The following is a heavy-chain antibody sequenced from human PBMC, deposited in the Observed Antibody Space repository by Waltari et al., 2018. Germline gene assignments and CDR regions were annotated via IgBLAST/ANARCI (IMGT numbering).Heavy chain of an antibody. D-gene: IGHD7-27*01. CDR2: IESDESRT. CDR1: GFTFSTYW. Sequence: VESGGALVQPGGSLRLSCATSGFTFSTYWMHWVRQAPGKGLMWVAHIESDESRTTYAESVKGRFTISRDNAKNTVYLQMNSLRDDDTAVYYCVRDEPGDGLDYWGQGTLVTVSS. CDR3: VRDEPGDGLDY. J-gene: IGHJ4*02. V-gene: IGHV3-74*03.